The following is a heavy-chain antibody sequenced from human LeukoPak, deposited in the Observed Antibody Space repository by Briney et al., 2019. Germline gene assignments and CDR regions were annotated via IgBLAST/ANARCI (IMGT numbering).Heavy chain of an antibody. CDR3: VREPLYCTGGSCFDH. CDR2: INPNTGTT. D-gene: IGHD2-15*01. CDR1: GYTFTSHH. V-gene: IGHV1-46*03. J-gene: IGHJ4*02. Sequence: ASVKVSCKASGYTFTSHHIHWVRQAPGQGLEWMGIINPNTGTTAYAQTFQGRVAMTRDTFTSTVYMEVSSLRSEDTAFYYCVREPLYCTGGSCFDHWGQGTLVTVSS.